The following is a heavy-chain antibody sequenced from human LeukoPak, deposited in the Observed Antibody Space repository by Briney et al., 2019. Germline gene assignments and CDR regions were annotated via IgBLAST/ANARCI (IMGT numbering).Heavy chain of an antibody. CDR3: ALGYCSSTSCYTSLDY. J-gene: IGHJ4*02. CDR2: IYYSGST. Sequence: PSETLSLTCTVSGGSISSHYWSWIRQPPGKGPEWIGYIYYSGSTNYNPSLKSRVTISVDTSKNQFSLKLSSVTAADTAVYYCALGYCSSTSCYTSLDYWGQGTLVTVSS. V-gene: IGHV4-59*11. CDR1: GGSISSHY. D-gene: IGHD2-2*02.